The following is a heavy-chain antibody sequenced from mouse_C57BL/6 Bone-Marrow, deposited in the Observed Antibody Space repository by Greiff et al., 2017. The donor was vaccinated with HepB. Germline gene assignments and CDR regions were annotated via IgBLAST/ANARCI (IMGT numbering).Heavy chain of an antibody. CDR2: IHPSDSDT. J-gene: IGHJ2*01. CDR3: ERRGYFDD. Sequence: QVQLQQPGAELVKPGASVKVSCKASGYTFTSYWMHWVKQRPGHGLAWIGRIHPSDSDTNYSQKFKGKTTLTVDQPSSTAYMQLSSLTSEDAAGYYGERRGYFDDWGKGTTLTVSS. CDR1: GYTFTSYW. V-gene: IGHV1-74*01.